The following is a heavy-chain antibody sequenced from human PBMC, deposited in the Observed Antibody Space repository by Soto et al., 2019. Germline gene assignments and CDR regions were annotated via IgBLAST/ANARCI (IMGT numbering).Heavy chain of an antibody. D-gene: IGHD6-13*01. CDR2: IWYDGSNK. CDR3: ARGTPSSDYYYYGMDV. V-gene: IGHV3-33*01. CDR1: GFTFSSYG. J-gene: IGHJ6*02. Sequence: PGGSLRLSCAASGFTFSSYGMHWVRQAPGKGLEWVAVIWYDGSNKYYADSVKGRFTISRDNSKNTLYLQMNSLRAEDTAVYYCARGTPSSDYYYYGMDVWGQGTTVTVSS.